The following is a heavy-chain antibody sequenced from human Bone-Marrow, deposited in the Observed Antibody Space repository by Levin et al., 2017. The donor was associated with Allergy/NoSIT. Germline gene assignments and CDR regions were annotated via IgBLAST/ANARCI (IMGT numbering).Heavy chain of an antibody. D-gene: IGHD3-3*01. CDR1: GFNFNAYY. V-gene: IGHV3-11*01. J-gene: IGHJ4*02. CDR2: ITFSSTTI. Sequence: PGGSLRLSCAASGFNFNAYYMGWIRQAPGKGLEWLSYITFSSTTIYEADSVKGRFTVSRDNAQNSLYLQMNSLRAEDTAVYYCAGGFWSGRTRTFDYWGQGTLVTVSS. CDR3: AGGFWSGRTRTFDY.